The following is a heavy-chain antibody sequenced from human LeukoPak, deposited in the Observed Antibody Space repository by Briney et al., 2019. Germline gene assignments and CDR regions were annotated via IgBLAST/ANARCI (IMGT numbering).Heavy chain of an antibody. Sequence: SETLSLTCSVSGGSISSYYWSWIRQPAGKGLEWIGRIHIRGGTKYNPSLESRVTISVDTSKNQFSLKLSSVTAADTAVYYCAAAGTPFVVDPWGQGTLVTVSS. CDR2: IHIRGGT. CDR3: AAAGTPFVVDP. V-gene: IGHV4-4*07. J-gene: IGHJ5*02. CDR1: GGSISSYY. D-gene: IGHD6-13*01.